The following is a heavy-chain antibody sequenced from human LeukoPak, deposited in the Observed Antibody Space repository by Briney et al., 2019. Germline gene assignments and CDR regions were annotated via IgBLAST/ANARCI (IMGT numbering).Heavy chain of an antibody. J-gene: IGHJ3*02. Sequence: ASVKVSCKASGGTFSSYAISWVRQAPGQGLEWMGWISAYNGNTNYAQKLQGRVTMTTDTSTSTAYMELRSLRSDDTAVYYCARAMIVFDAFDIWGQGTMVTVSS. CDR3: ARAMIVFDAFDI. V-gene: IGHV1-18*01. CDR1: GGTFSSYA. D-gene: IGHD3-22*01. CDR2: ISAYNGNT.